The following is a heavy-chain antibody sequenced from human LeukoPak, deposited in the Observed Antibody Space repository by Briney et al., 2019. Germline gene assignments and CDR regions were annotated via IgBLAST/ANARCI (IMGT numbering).Heavy chain of an antibody. J-gene: IGHJ4*02. V-gene: IGHV1-2*02. D-gene: IGHD6-13*01. Sequence: ASVKVNCKASAYTPTDYHMHWVRQAPGQGPEWMGWINPDSGASKYAQKFQGRVTMTTDTTISTAYMELNRLRSDDTAVYYCASALNTPRSSWGQGTLVTVSS. CDR2: INPDSGAS. CDR1: AYTPTDYH. CDR3: ASALNTPRSS.